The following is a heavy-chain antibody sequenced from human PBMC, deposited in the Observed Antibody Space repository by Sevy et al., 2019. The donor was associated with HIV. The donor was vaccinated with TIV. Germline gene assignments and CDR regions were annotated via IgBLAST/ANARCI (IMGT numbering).Heavy chain of an antibody. D-gene: IGHD4-4*01. CDR3: AREATRLTV. J-gene: IGHJ4*02. V-gene: IGHV3-53*01. Sequence: GGSPRLSCAASGFIVSSYYMGWVRQAPGKGLEWVSLINTRGTTFYADSVKGRFTISRDNSKNTLYLQMNGLRAEDTAMYYCAREATRLTVWGQGTLVTVSS. CDR2: INTRGTT. CDR1: GFIVSSYY.